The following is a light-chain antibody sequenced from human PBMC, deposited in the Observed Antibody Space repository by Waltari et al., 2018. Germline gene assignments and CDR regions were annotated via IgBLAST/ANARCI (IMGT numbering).Light chain of an antibody. V-gene: IGKV1-9*01. CDR1: QDISSY. J-gene: IGKJ5*01. CDR3: QQFKTYPLT. Sequence: IQLTQSPSSLSASVGDRVTITCRASQDISSYLAWYQQKPGKAPNRLMYAAFTLQSGVPSRFSGSGSGTDFTLTISSLQPEDFVTYYCQQFKTYPLTFGQGTRLEIK. CDR2: AAF.